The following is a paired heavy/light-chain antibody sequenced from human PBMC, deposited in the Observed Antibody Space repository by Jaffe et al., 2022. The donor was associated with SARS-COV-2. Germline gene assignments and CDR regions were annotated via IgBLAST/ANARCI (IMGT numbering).Heavy chain of an antibody. CDR2: ISGSGGST. CDR1: GFTFSSYA. D-gene: IGHD3-16*02. V-gene: IGHV3-23*01. J-gene: IGHJ4*02. Sequence: EVQLLESGGGLVQPGGSLRLSCAASGFTFSSYAMSWVRQAPGKGLEWVSAISGSGGSTYYADSVKGRFTISRDNSKNTLYLQMNSLRAEDTAVYYCAKDGGVGLRLGELSLSAHYFDYWGQGTLVTVSS. CDR3: AKDGGVGLRLGELSLSAHYFDY.
Light chain of an antibody. J-gene: IGKJ2*01. Sequence: AIRMTQSPSSFSASTGDRVTITCRASQGISSYLAWYQQKPGKAPKLLIYAASTLQSGVPSRFSGSGSGTDFTLTISCLQSEDFATYYCQQYYSYPPYTFGQGTKLEIK. CDR2: AAS. V-gene: IGKV1-8*01. CDR3: QQYYSYPPYT. CDR1: QGISSY.